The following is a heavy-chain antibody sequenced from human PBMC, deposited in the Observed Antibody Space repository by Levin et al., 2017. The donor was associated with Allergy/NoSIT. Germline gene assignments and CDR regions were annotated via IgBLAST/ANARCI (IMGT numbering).Heavy chain of an antibody. Sequence: GGSLRLSCAASGFTFSTYEMNWVRQTPGKGLEWLSYITSTGTTIWYTNSVEGRFTISRDNAKNSLYLQMNSLGAEDTALYYCVREGQRLDGSGAQFDYWGQGTLVTVSS. D-gene: IGHD6-19*01. CDR1: GFTFSTYE. CDR3: VREGQRLDGSGAQFDY. V-gene: IGHV3-48*03. CDR2: ITSTGTTI. J-gene: IGHJ4*02.